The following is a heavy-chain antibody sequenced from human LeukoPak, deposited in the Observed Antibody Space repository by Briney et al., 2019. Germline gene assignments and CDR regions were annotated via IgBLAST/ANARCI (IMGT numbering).Heavy chain of an antibody. J-gene: IGHJ3*01. CDR2: IKHDGTEK. D-gene: IGHD5-24*01. CDR1: GITFNLYW. Sequence: PGGSLRLSCAASGITFNLYWMTWVRQAPGKGLEWVANIKHDGTEKYYVDSVEGRFTISRDNARNSLSLQMNGLRVEDTAVYYCARDRLRSTRAFDLWGQGTMVTVSS. V-gene: IGHV3-7*04. CDR3: ARDRLRSTRAFDL.